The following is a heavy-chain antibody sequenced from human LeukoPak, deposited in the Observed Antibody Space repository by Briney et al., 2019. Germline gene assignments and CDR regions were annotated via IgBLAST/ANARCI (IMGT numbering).Heavy chain of an antibody. CDR2: ISSSSSTI. CDR1: GFTFSSYG. V-gene: IGHV3-48*01. Sequence: GGSLRLSCAASGFTFSSYGMSWVRQAPGKGLEWVSYISSSSSTIYYADSVKGRFTISRDNAKNSLYLQMNSLRAEDTAVYYCARPPYDILTGYEGAFDIWGQGTMVTVSS. CDR3: ARPPYDILTGYEGAFDI. D-gene: IGHD3-9*01. J-gene: IGHJ3*02.